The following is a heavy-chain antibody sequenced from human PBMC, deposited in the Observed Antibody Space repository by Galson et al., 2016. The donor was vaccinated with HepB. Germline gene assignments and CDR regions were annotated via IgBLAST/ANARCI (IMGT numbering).Heavy chain of an antibody. CDR1: GFSLRTSGEG. D-gene: IGHD6-19*01. V-gene: IGHV2-5*02. Sequence: PALVKPTQTLTLTCTFSGFSLRTSGEGVGWIRQPPGKALEWLALVYWDDYKRYSPYLMSRLTITKDTSKNQVVLTMANMDPVDTGTYYCAHSPTAVSDNFDAFDIWGQGTMVTVSS. CDR3: AHSPTAVSDNFDAFDI. CDR2: VYWDDYK. J-gene: IGHJ3*02.